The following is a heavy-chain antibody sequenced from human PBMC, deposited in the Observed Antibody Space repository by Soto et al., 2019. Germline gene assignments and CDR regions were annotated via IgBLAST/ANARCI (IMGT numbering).Heavy chain of an antibody. V-gene: IGHV3-33*01. CDR1: GFTFSDSG. CDR3: GGSNRYSSSSGWGGGFDY. Sequence: QVQLVESGGGVVQPGGSLRLSCATSGFTFSDSGMHWVRQAPGKGLEWVAVIWSDGSDKSYADSVEGRFTISRDNSKKHLYVQMNSLRAEDTGVYYRGGSNRYSSSSGWGGGFDYWGQGTLVTVSS. J-gene: IGHJ4*02. D-gene: IGHD6-6*01. CDR2: IWSDGSDK.